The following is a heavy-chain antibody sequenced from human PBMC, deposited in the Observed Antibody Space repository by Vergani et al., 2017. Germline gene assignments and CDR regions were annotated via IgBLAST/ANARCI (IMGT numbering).Heavy chain of an antibody. CDR1: GGSFSGYY. Sequence: QVQLQQWGAGLLKPSETLSLTCAVYGGSFSGYYWSWIRQPPGKGLEWIGEINHSGSTNYNPSLKSQVTISVDTSKNQFSLKLSSVTAADTAVYYCARGRLDFAGSSTIYYYMDVWGKGTTVTVSS. CDR3: ARGRLDFAGSSTIYYYMDV. J-gene: IGHJ6*03. D-gene: IGHD2-2*01. CDR2: INHSGST. V-gene: IGHV4-34*01.